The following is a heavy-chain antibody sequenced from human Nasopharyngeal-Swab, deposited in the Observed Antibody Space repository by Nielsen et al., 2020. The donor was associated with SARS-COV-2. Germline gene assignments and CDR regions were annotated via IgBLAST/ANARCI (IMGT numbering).Heavy chain of an antibody. CDR3: ARGHNTYCGGDCYSLAPDY. D-gene: IGHD2-21*02. J-gene: IGHJ4*02. V-gene: IGHV3-30*03. Sequence: GGSLRLSCAAFGFTFSSYGMHWVRQAPGKGLEWVAVISYDGSNKYYADSVKGRFTISRDNSKNTLYLQMNSLRAEDTAVYYCARGHNTYCGGDCYSLAPDYWGQGTLVTV. CDR1: GFTFSSYG. CDR2: ISYDGSNK.